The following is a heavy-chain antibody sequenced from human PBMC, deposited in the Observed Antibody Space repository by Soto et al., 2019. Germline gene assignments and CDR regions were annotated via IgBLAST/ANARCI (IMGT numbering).Heavy chain of an antibody. CDR1: GFTFTSSA. Sequence: ASVKVSCKASGFTFTSSAVQWVRQARGQRLEWTGWIVVSSGNTNYAQKFKERVTITRDMSTSTAYMELSSLRSEDTAVYYCAADWRSGYCSSTSCPNWFDPWGQGTLVTVSS. V-gene: IGHV1-58*01. CDR3: AADWRSGYCSSTSCPNWFDP. CDR2: IVVSSGNT. D-gene: IGHD2-2*01. J-gene: IGHJ5*02.